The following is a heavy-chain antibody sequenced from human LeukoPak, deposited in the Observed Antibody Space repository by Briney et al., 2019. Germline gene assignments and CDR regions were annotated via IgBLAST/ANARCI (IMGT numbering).Heavy chain of an antibody. CDR2: IGTAGDT. CDR3: TSQAYCGGDCYPGSYYYMDV. J-gene: IGHJ6*03. V-gene: IGHV3-13*01. D-gene: IGHD2-21*01. CDR1: GFTFSSSD. Sequence: SGGSLRLSCAASGFTFSSSDMHWVRQATGKGLEWVSAIGTAGDTYYPGSVKGRFTISRENAKNSLYLQMNSLRAGDTAVYYCTSQAYCGGDCYPGSYYYMDVWGKGTTVTVSS.